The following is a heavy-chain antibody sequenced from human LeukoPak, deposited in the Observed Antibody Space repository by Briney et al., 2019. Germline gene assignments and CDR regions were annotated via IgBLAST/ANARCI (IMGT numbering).Heavy chain of an antibody. Sequence: SETLSFTCAVYGGSFSGYYWSWIRQPPGKGLEWIGEINHSGSTNYNPSLKSRVTISVDTSKNQFSLKLSSVTAADTAVYYCARASGGCTNGVCYMNWFDPWGQGTLVTVSS. D-gene: IGHD2-8*01. CDR3: ARASGGCTNGVCYMNWFDP. CDR2: INHSGST. V-gene: IGHV4-34*01. J-gene: IGHJ5*02. CDR1: GGSFSGYY.